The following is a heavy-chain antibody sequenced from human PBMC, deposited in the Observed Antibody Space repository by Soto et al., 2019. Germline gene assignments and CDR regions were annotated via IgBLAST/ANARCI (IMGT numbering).Heavy chain of an antibody. J-gene: IGHJ6*02. V-gene: IGHV1-69*01. CDR2: IIPILEAT. Sequence: QVQLVQSGAEVRKPGSSVKVSCRASGGTFSDFTVTWVRQAPGQGLEWMGGIIPILEATKYAQTFQDRVTFTADESTSTVFMELSSLRSEHTAVYFCATSYCGNECQPNRAFYYFGWDVWGQGTTVTVFS. CDR3: ATSYCGNECQPNRAFYYFGWDV. CDR1: GGTFSDFT. D-gene: IGHD2-21*01.